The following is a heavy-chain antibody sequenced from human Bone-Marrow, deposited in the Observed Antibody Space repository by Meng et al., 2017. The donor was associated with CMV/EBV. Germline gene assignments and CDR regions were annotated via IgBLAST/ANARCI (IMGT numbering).Heavy chain of an antibody. CDR3: ARDPFSAGHGVLYYYYYGMDV. CDR2: ISYDGSNK. Sequence: GESLKISCAASGLTFSSYAMYWVRQAPDKGPEWVAVISYDGSNKYYADSVKGRFTISRDNSKNSLYLQMNSLRAEDTAVYYCARDPFSAGHGVLYYYYYGMDVWGQGTTVTVSS. D-gene: IGHD6-13*01. CDR1: GLTFSSYA. J-gene: IGHJ6*02. V-gene: IGHV3-30-3*01.